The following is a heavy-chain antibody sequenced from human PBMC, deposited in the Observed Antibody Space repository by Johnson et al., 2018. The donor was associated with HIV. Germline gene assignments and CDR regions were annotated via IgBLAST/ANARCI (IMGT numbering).Heavy chain of an antibody. CDR3: ARVVSSGSYWVDAFDI. V-gene: IGHV3-30*04. CDR2: ISYDGSNR. J-gene: IGHJ3*02. D-gene: IGHD1-26*01. Sequence: QVQLVESGGGVVQPGRSLRLSCAASGFIFSSYALHWVRQTPGKGLEWVAVISYDGSNRYYADSVKDRFTISRDNSKNTVYLQMNSLRAEDTALYYCARVVSSGSYWVDAFDIW. CDR1: GFIFSSYA.